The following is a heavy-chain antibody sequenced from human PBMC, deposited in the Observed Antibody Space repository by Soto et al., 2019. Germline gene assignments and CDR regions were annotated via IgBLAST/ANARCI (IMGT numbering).Heavy chain of an antibody. Sequence: QVQLQESGPGLVKPSETLSLTCTVSGGSISSYYWSWIRQPPGKGLEWIGYIYYSGSTNYNPSLKSRVTISVDTSKNQFSLKLSSVTAADTAVYYCARVSQGELSLSPLDYAFDIWGQGTMVTVSS. D-gene: IGHD3-16*02. V-gene: IGHV4-59*01. J-gene: IGHJ3*02. CDR2: IYYSGST. CDR1: GGSISSYY. CDR3: ARVSQGELSLSPLDYAFDI.